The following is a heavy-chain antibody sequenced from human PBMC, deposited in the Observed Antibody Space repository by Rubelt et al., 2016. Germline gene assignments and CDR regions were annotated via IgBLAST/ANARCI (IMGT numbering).Heavy chain of an antibody. CDR2: IIPLFGKP. CDR3: ARDRHVGEGYSNVFDI. V-gene: IGHV1-69*01. Sequence: QVQLVQSGAEVKKHGSSVKVSCKASGVSFGKSAVTWVRQAPGRGLEWMGGIIPLFGKPTYAQKFQGRVTITADESTSTTYMELIRLRPEDTAVYYCARDRHVGEGYSNVFDIWGQGTIVTVSS. CDR1: GVSFGKSA. D-gene: IGHD3-22*01. J-gene: IGHJ3*02.